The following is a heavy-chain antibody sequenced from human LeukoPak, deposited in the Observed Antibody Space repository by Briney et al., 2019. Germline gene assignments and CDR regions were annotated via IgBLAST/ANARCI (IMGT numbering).Heavy chain of an antibody. D-gene: IGHD3-10*01. Sequence: SVKVSCKASGYTFTSYGISWVRQAPGQGLEWMGRIIPILGIANYAQKFQGRVTITADKSMSTAYMELSSLRSEDTAVYYCASRVYGSGSYYYYYGMDVWGQGTTVTVSS. V-gene: IGHV1-69*04. CDR2: IIPILGIA. CDR3: ASRVYGSGSYYYYYGMDV. CDR1: GYTFTSYG. J-gene: IGHJ6*02.